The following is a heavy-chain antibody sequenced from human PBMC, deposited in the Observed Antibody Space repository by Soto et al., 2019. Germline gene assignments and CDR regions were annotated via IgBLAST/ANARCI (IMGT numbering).Heavy chain of an antibody. CDR3: ARAIWYYEY. D-gene: IGHD2-2*01. CDR2: IYYTGST. V-gene: IGHV4-59*11. J-gene: IGHJ4*02. Sequence: QVHLQESGPGLVRPSETLSLTCTVSGGSINNHYWSWIRQPPGKGLEWIGYIYYTGSTNYNPSLKSRVTLSVDTSKQRVSMKMTSLTAADTAIYYCARAIWYYEYWGQRTLVTVSS. CDR1: GGSINNHY.